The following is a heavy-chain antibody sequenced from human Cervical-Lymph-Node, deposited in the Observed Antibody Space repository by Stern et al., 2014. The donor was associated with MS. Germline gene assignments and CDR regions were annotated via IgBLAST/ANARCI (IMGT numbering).Heavy chain of an antibody. V-gene: IGHV4-34*01. CDR2: ISSSGGT. D-gene: IGHD1-1*01. Sequence: QVQLQQCGAGLLRPSETLSLTCAVHGASFSDNYWSWIRQTPGKGLEWIGEISSSGGTRYSPSLMSRTTLSVDPSRSQCSLKLSSLTAAGTAMYYCARERKVERSARLLVSFDVWGQGTLVTVSS. CDR1: GASFSDNY. CDR3: ARERKVERSARLLVSFDV. J-gene: IGHJ3*01.